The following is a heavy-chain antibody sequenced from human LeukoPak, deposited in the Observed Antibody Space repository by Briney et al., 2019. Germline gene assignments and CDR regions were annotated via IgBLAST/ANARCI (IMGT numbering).Heavy chain of an antibody. Sequence: GGSLRLSCAASGFTVSSNYMSWIRQAPGKGLEWVSYISSSGSTIYYADSVKGRFTISRDNAKNSLYLQMNSLRAEDTAVYYCARDHLWKATVGIDYWGQGTLVTVSS. D-gene: IGHD4-23*01. CDR3: ARDHLWKATVGIDY. V-gene: IGHV3-11*01. CDR1: GFTVSSNY. J-gene: IGHJ4*02. CDR2: ISSSGSTI.